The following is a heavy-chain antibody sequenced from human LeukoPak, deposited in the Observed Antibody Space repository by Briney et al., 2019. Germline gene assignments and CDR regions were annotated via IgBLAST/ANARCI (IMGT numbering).Heavy chain of an antibody. CDR2: INPKTGDT. D-gene: IGHD5-24*01. V-gene: IGHV1-2*02. CDR3: ARDSSVRVGYNNLYY. CDR1: RYSFTHSS. Sequence: ASVTVSYTASRYSFTHSSIHWVRQAPGQGLEWMGWINPKTGDTNYAQESQGRVTMTRDTSITIAYMDLSGLTSDDTRVYFCARDSSVRVGYNNLYYWGQGTLVTVSS. J-gene: IGHJ4*02.